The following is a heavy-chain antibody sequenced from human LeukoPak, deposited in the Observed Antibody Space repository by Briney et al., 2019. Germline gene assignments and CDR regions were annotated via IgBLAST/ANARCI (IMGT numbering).Heavy chain of an antibody. CDR1: GFTFSSYW. J-gene: IGHJ4*02. CDR3: YLSGSFDY. Sequence: GGSLRLSCAASGFTFSSYWVHWVRQAPGKGLVWVSRINIDGGNTIYADCVKGRFTISRDNAKNTLYLQMNSLRAEDTAVYYCYLSGSFDYWGQGTLVTVSS. D-gene: IGHD3-10*01. V-gene: IGHV3-74*01. CDR2: INIDGGNT.